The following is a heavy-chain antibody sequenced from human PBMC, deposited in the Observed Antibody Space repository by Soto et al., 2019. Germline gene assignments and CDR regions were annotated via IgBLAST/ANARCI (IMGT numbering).Heavy chain of an antibody. D-gene: IGHD1-7*01. CDR1: GFTFSSYS. V-gene: IGHV3-21*01. Sequence: KPGGSLRLSCAASGFTFSSYSMNWVRQAPGKGLEWVSSISSSSSYIYYADSVKGRFTISRDNAKNSLYLQMNSLRAEDTAVYYCARDRLELRGDAFDIWGQGTMVTVSS. CDR3: ARDRLELRGDAFDI. CDR2: ISSSSSYI. J-gene: IGHJ3*02.